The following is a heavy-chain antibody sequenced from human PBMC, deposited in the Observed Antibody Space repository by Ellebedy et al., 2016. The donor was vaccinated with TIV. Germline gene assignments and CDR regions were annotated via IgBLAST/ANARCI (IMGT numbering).Heavy chain of an antibody. CDR2: IHYSGST. CDR3: ARTTEGYGRRGEGSYSYYMDV. V-gene: IGHV4-59*01. D-gene: IGHD2-15*01. J-gene: IGHJ6*03. Sequence: SETLSLXCTVSGASITNYYWSWIRQPPGKRLEWIGFIHYSGSTHYNPSLRSRVTISVDTSTNRFSLKLNAVSAADTAVYFCARTTEGYGRRGEGSYSYYMDVWGKGTTVTVS. CDR1: GASITNYY.